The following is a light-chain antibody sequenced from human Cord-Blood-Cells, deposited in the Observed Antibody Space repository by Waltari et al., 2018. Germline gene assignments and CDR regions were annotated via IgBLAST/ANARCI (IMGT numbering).Light chain of an antibody. CDR2: DVS. CDR3: SSYTSSLYV. V-gene: IGLV2-14*03. Sequence: QSALTQPASVSGSPGQSITISCTGTSSDVGGYNYVSWYQQHPAKAPKLMIYDVSNRPSGVSNLFSGSKSGNTASLTISGLQAEDEADYYCSSYTSSLYVFGTGTKVTVL. CDR1: SSDVGGYNY. J-gene: IGLJ1*01.